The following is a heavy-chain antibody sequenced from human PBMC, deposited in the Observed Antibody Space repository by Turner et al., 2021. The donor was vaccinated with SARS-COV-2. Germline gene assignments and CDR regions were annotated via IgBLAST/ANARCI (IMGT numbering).Heavy chain of an antibody. V-gene: IGHV1-24*01. Sequence: QVQLVLSGAEVKKPGASVKVSCKVSGYTLIELSMHWVRQDPGKGLEWMGGFGPEDGETIYAQKYQGRVTMTEDTSTDTANMELTSLRSEETAVYSCATGATYCSSTSCYRWFAPWGQGTLVTVSS. CDR1: GYTLIELS. CDR3: ATGATYCSSTSCYRWFAP. CDR2: FGPEDGET. D-gene: IGHD2-2*01. J-gene: IGHJ5*02.